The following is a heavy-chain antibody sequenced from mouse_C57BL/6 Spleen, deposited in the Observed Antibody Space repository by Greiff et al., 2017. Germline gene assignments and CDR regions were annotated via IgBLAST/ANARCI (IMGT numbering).Heavy chain of an antibody. CDR1: GYTFTSYW. CDR2: IDPSGSST. CDR3: ARDTTVVADY. V-gene: IGHV1-50*01. Sequence: QVQLQQPGAELVKPGASVTLSCKASGYTFTSYWMPWVKQRPGQGLEWIGEIDPSGSSTNYNQKFKGKATLTVDTSSSTAYMQLGSLTSEDSAVYYCARDTTVVADYWGQGTTLTVSS. J-gene: IGHJ2*01. D-gene: IGHD1-1*01.